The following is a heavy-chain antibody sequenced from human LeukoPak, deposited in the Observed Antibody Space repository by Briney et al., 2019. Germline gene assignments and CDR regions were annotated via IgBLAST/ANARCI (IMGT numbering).Heavy chain of an antibody. CDR3: AREGYYGSGSPPSLYFDY. V-gene: IGHV3-30-3*01. CDR2: TSSDLNVK. D-gene: IGHD3-10*01. Sequence: PGGSLRHSCAASGFTFRNYVIHWVRQAPGQGLEWVAVTSSDLNVKLYADSVKGRFTISRDNSRSTLYLQMNSLRPEDTAIYYCAREGYYGSGSPPSLYFDYWGQGTLVTVSS. CDR1: GFTFRNYV. J-gene: IGHJ4*02.